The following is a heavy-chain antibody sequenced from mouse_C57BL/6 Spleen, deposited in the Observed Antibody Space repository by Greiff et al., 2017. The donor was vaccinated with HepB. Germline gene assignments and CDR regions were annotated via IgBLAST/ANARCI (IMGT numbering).Heavy chain of an antibody. V-gene: IGHV7-3*01. CDR2: IRNKANGYTT. CDR3: ARYIEGVLFDY. J-gene: IGHJ2*01. Sequence: EVQLVESGGGLVQPGGSLSLSCAASGFTFTDYYMSWVRQPPGKALEWLGFIRNKANGYTTEYSASVKGRFTISRDNSQSILYLQMNALRAEDSATYYCARYIEGVLFDYWGQGTTLTVSS. CDR1: GFTFTDYY.